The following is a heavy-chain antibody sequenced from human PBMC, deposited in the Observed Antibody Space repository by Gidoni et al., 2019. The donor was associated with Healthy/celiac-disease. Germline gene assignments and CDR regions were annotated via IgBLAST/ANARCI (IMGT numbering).Heavy chain of an antibody. V-gene: IGHV3-30*18. D-gene: IGHD3-22*01. CDR2: ISYDGSNK. CDR1: GFTFSSYG. Sequence: QVQLVESGGGVVQPGRSLRLSCAASGFTFSSYGMHWVRQAPGKGLEWVAVISYDGSNKYYADSVKGRFTISRDNSKNTLYLQMNSLRAEDTAVYYCAKDSDSSGYYYVGYFDYWGQGTLVTVSS. CDR3: AKDSDSSGYYYVGYFDY. J-gene: IGHJ4*02.